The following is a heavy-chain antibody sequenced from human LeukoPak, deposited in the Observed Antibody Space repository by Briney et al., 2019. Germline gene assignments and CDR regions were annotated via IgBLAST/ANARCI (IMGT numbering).Heavy chain of an antibody. CDR1: GFTFSTYY. CDR3: ARESPACGEDCYFDY. J-gene: IGHJ4*02. D-gene: IGHD2-21*02. CDR2: IRKKGNGYTT. V-gene: IGHV3-72*01. Sequence: GGSLRLSCAASGFTFSTYYMSWIRQAPGKGLEWVGRIRKKGNGYTTEYAASVKGRFTISRDDSKNSLYLQMNSLRTDDTAVYYCARESPACGEDCYFDYWGQGTLVTVFS.